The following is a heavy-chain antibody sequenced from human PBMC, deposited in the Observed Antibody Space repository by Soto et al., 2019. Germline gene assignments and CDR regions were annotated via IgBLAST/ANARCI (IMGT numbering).Heavy chain of an antibody. D-gene: IGHD3-22*01. CDR3: AGGLYYYDSSY. V-gene: IGHV4-59*01. CDR1: GGSISSYY. Sequence: PSETLSLTCTVSGGSISSYYWSWIRQPPGKGLEWIGYIYYSGSTNYNPSLKSRVTISVDTSKNQFSLKLSSVTAADTAVYYCAGGLYYYDSSYWGQGTLVTVSS. J-gene: IGHJ4*02. CDR2: IYYSGST.